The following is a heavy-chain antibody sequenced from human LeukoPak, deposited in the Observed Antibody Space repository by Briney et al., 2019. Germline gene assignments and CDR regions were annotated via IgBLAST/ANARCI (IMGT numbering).Heavy chain of an antibody. CDR1: GYTFTGYY. Sequence: ASVKVSCKASGYTFTGYYMHWVRQAPGQGLEWMGWINPNSGGTSYAQKFQGRVTMTRDTSISTAYMELSRLRSDDTAVYYCARDTIFGVVTGGFDPWGQGTLVTVSS. J-gene: IGHJ5*02. V-gene: IGHV1-2*02. CDR3: ARDTIFGVVTGGFDP. CDR2: INPNSGGT. D-gene: IGHD3-3*01.